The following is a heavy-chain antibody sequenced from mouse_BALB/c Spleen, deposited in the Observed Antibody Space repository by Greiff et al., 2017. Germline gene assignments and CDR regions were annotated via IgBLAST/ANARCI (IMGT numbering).Heavy chain of an antibody. CDR1: GFSLTGYG. CDR3: GRDEGYYGNYGAMDY. Sequence: VKLVESGPGLVAPSQSLSITCTVSGFSLTGYGVNWVRQPPGKGLEWLGMIWGDGSTDYNSALKSRLSISKDTSKSQVFLKMNSLQTDDTARYYCGRDEGYYGNYGAMDYWGQGTSVTVSS. J-gene: IGHJ4*01. CDR2: IWGDGST. D-gene: IGHD2-1*01. V-gene: IGHV2-6-7*01.